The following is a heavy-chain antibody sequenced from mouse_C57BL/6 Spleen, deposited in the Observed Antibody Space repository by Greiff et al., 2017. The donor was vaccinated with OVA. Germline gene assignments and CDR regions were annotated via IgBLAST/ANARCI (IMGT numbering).Heavy chain of an antibody. Sequence: QVQLQQPGAELVKPGASVKLSCKAFGYTFTSYWMQWVKQRPGQGLEWIGEIDPSDSCTNYNQKFKGKATLTVDTSSSTAYMQLSSLTSEDSAVYYCARKGIYYGNYSWFAYWGQGTLVTVSA. CDR1: GYTFTSYW. CDR2: IDPSDSCT. D-gene: IGHD2-1*01. J-gene: IGHJ3*01. V-gene: IGHV1-50*01. CDR3: ARKGIYYGNYSWFAY.